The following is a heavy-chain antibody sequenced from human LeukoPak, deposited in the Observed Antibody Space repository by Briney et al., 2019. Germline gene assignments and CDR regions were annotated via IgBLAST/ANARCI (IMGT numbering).Heavy chain of an antibody. D-gene: IGHD1-26*01. Sequence: GESLKISCKGSGYSFTSYWIGWVRQMPGKGLEWMGIIYPGDSDTRYSPSFQGQVTISADKSISTAYLQWSSLKASDTAMYYCARRANSGSTNDVFDIWGQGTMVTVSS. J-gene: IGHJ3*02. CDR3: ARRANSGSTNDVFDI. V-gene: IGHV5-51*01. CDR2: IYPGDSDT. CDR1: GYSFTSYW.